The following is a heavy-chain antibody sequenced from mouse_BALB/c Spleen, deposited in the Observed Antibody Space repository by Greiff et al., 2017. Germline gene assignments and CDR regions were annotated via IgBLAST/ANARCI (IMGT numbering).Heavy chain of an antibody. Sequence: EVKLMESGPGLVKPSQSLSLTCSVTGYSITSGYYWNWIRQFPGNKLEWMGYISYDGSNNYNPSLKNRISITRDTSKNQFFLKLNSVTTEDTATYYCAREATHFDYWGQGTTLTVSS. CDR1: GYSITSGYY. V-gene: IGHV3-6*02. CDR3: AREATHFDY. CDR2: ISYDGSN. J-gene: IGHJ2*01. D-gene: IGHD1-2*01.